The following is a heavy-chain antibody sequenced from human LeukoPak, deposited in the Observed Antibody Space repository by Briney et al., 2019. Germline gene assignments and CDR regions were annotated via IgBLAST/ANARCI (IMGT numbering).Heavy chain of an antibody. CDR3: AKTYSGSYPYYFDY. J-gene: IGHJ4*02. Sequence: GGSLRLSCAASGFTFSSYGMHWVRQAPGKGLEWVAVIWYDGSNKYYADSVKGRFTISRDNSKNTLYLQMSSLRAEDTAVYYCAKTYSGSYPYYFDYWGQGTLVTVSS. V-gene: IGHV3-33*06. CDR2: IWYDGSNK. CDR1: GFTFSSYG. D-gene: IGHD1-26*01.